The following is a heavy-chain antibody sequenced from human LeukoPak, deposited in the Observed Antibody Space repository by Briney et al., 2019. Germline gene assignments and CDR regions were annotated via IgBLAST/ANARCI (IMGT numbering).Heavy chain of an antibody. V-gene: IGHV3-23*01. Sequence: PGGSLRLSCAASGFTFRTSAFSWVRQSPGRGLEWVSTVGTDSDTYYADSVKGRFTISRDNSKNTVYLQMTGLRADDTAVYYCAKKTPDIHPFDSWGQGTLVTVSP. J-gene: IGHJ4*02. CDR1: GFTFRTSA. CDR2: VGTDSDT. D-gene: IGHD2-15*01. CDR3: AKKTPDIHPFDS.